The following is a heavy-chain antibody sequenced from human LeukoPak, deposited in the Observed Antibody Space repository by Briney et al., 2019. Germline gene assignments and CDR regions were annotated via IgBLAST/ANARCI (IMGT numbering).Heavy chain of an antibody. Sequence: SETLSLTCTVSGGSISSYYWSWIRQPPGKGLEWIGYIYYSGSTNYNPSLKSRVTISVDTSKNQFSLKLSSVTAADTAVYYCARESRFTIFGVVMSYYFDYWGQGTLVTVSS. D-gene: IGHD3-3*01. CDR2: IYYSGST. CDR3: ARESRFTIFGVVMSYYFDY. CDR1: GGSISSYY. J-gene: IGHJ4*02. V-gene: IGHV4-59*01.